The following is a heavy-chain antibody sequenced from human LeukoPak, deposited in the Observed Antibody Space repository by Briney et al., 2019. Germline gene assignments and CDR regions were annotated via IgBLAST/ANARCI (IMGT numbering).Heavy chain of an antibody. CDR1: GYTLTELS. CDR3: ATGGGRRYSSSSGWFDP. J-gene: IGHJ5*02. D-gene: IGHD6-6*01. Sequence: GASVKVSCKVSGYTLTELSMHWVRQAPGKGLEWMEGFDPEDGETIYAQKFQGRVTMTEDTSTDTAYMELSSLRSEDTAVYYCATGGGRRYSSSSGWFDPWGQGTLVTVSS. CDR2: FDPEDGET. V-gene: IGHV1-24*01.